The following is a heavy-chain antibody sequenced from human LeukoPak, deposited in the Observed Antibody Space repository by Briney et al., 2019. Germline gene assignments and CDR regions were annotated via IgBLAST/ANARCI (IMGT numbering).Heavy chain of an antibody. D-gene: IGHD1-26*01. CDR3: ARGEWEHLDY. V-gene: IGHV4-61*02. CDR2: IYTSGST. Sequence: SQTLSLTCTVSGGSISSGSYYWSWIRQPAGKGLEWIGRIYTSGSTNYNPSLKGRVTISVDTSKNQFSLKLSSVTAADTAVYYCARGEWEHLDYWGQGTLVTVSS. CDR1: GGSISSGSYY. J-gene: IGHJ4*02.